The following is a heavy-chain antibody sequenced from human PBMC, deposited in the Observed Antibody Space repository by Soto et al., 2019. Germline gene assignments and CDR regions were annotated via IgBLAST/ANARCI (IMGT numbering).Heavy chain of an antibody. V-gene: IGHV3-64D*08. CDR3: VKDLTLNWVYPGMAV. J-gene: IGHJ6*02. Sequence: EVQLVESGGGLVQPGESLTLSCSASGFSFRAYAMYWVRQAPGKGPEYVSVISKYARTTFYADSVMGRFTISSDNSKNTLYIHMTSLRSEDTGIYYCVKDLTLNWVYPGMAVWGQGTTVTVSS. D-gene: IGHD7-27*01. CDR1: GFSFRAYA. CDR2: ISKYARTT.